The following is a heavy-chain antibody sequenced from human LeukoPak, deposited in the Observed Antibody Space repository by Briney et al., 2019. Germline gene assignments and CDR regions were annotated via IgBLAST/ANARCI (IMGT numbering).Heavy chain of an antibody. CDR3: ARESRSTSCYFYY. Sequence: GGSLRLSCVASGFTFSNYGMHWVRQAPGKGLEWVTFIRYDGTEKYYADSVKGRFTSSRDNSKNTLYLQMNSLRAEDTAVYYCARESRSTSCYFYYWGQGTLVTVSS. D-gene: IGHD2-2*01. V-gene: IGHV3-30*02. J-gene: IGHJ4*02. CDR1: GFTFSNYG. CDR2: IRYDGTEK.